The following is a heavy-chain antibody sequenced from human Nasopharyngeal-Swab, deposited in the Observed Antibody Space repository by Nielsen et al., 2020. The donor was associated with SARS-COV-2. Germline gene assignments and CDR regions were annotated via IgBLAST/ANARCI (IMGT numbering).Heavy chain of an antibody. Sequence: GGSLRLSCAASGFSFSSYGMHWVRQAPGKGLEWVAFIHYDGSNKYYTDSVKGRFTISRDNSKNTLYLQMNSLRVEDTAVYYCAKVGGVVSMSYYYYMDVWGKGTTVTVSS. D-gene: IGHD3-3*01. J-gene: IGHJ6*04. CDR1: GFSFSSYG. CDR2: IHYDGSNK. CDR3: AKVGGVVSMSYYYYMDV. V-gene: IGHV3-30*02.